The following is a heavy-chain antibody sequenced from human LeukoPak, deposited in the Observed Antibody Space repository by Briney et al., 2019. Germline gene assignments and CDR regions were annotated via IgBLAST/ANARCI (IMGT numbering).Heavy chain of an antibody. CDR2: IYTSGST. V-gene: IGHV4-4*07. J-gene: IGHJ5*02. CDR1: GFIFSDYY. CDR3: ARGGYYGSGNDLRFDP. D-gene: IGHD3-10*01. Sequence: GSLRLSCTTSGFIFSDYYMSWIRQPAGKGLEWIGRIYTSGSTNYNPSLKTRVTMSVDTSKNQFSLKLSSVTAADTAVYYCARGGYYGSGNDLRFDPWGQGTLVTVSS.